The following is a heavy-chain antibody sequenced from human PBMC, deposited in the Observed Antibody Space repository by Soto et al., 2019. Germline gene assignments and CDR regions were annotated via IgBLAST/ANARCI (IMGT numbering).Heavy chain of an antibody. CDR2: SYSTGGT. V-gene: IGHV3-30*04. CDR3: ARDREPDGIWTFDS. Sequence: GGSLRLSCAASGFTFSSYAMHWVRQAPGKGLEWVAESYSTGGTEYADSVKGRFTISRDNSKNTLFLQMNSLGVEDTALYYCARDREPDGIWTFDSWGQGTLVTVSS. J-gene: IGHJ4*02. CDR1: GFTFSSYA. D-gene: IGHD3-9*01.